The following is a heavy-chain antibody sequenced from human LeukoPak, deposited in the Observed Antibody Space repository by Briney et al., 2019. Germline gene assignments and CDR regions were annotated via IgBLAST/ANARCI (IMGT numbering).Heavy chain of an antibody. D-gene: IGHD1-7*01. CDR1: GGSFSGYY. J-gene: IGHJ5*02. V-gene: IGHV4-34*01. CDR2: INHSGST. Sequence: SETLSLTCAVYGGSFSGYYWSWIRQPPGKGLEWIGEINHSGSTNYNPSLKSRVTILVDTPKNQFSLKLSSVTAADTAVYYCARRRTSNWFDPWGQGTLVTVSS. CDR3: ARRRTSNWFDP.